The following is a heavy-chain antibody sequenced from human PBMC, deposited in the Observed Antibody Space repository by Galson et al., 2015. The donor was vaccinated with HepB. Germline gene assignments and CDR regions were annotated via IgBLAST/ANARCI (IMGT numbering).Heavy chain of an antibody. J-gene: IGHJ3*02. CDR3: AMSLHPYYYGSGSYDAFDI. CDR2: IYYSGST. V-gene: IGHV4-39*01. D-gene: IGHD3-10*01. CDR1: GGSISSSSYY. Sequence: LSLTCTVSGGSISSSSYYWGWIRQPPGKGLEWIGSIYYSGSTYYNPSLKSRVTISVDTSKNQFSLKLSSVTAADTAVYYCAMSLHPYYYGSGSYDAFDIWGQGTMVTVSS.